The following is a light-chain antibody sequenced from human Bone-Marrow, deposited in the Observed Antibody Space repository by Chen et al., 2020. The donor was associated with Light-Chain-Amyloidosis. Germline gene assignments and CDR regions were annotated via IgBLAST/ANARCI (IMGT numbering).Light chain of an antibody. Sequence: QPALTQPASVSGSPGQSISISCTGTSSDVGHYNFVSWYQQYSGKASKLMIYEVSKRPSGISGRCSGCKSGRTDSLTISLLQTEDEADYCCCSYATCDTFVFGGGTKLTVL. V-gene: IGLV2-23*02. CDR1: SSDVGHYNF. CDR2: EVS. J-gene: IGLJ2*01. CDR3: CSYATCDTFV.